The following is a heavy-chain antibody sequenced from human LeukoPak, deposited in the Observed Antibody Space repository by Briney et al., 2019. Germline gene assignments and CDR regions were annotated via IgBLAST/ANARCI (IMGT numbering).Heavy chain of an antibody. CDR1: GGSISSGGYY. CDR2: IYYSGST. CDR3: ARGYCSGGSCYLDY. Sequence: SETLSLTCTVSGGSISSGGYYWSWIRQPPGKGLEWIGYIYYSGSTNYNPSLKSRVTISVDTSKNQFSLKLSSVTAADTAVYYCARGYCSGGSCYLDYWGQGTLVTVSS. V-gene: IGHV4-61*08. D-gene: IGHD2-15*01. J-gene: IGHJ4*02.